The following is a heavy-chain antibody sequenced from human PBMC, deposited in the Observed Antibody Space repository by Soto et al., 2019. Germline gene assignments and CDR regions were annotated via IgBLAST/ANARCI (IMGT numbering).Heavy chain of an antibody. Sequence: QITLKESGPTVVKPTETLTLTCTFSGFSLTTSGVGVGWVRQSPGKAPEWLALIYWDDDKRYSTSLNSRLIITKDTSTNQVVLTMANVHPADTATYYCAHRVLRSVFGLVTTTAIYFDFWGPGTPVGVSS. D-gene: IGHD3-3*01. CDR1: GFSLTTSGVG. CDR2: IYWDDDK. CDR3: AHRVLRSVFGLVTTTAIYFDF. V-gene: IGHV2-5*02. J-gene: IGHJ4*02.